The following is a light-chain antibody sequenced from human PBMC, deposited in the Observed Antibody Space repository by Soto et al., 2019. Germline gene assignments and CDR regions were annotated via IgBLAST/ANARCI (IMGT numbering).Light chain of an antibody. V-gene: IGKV3-15*01. J-gene: IGKJ5*01. CDR2: GAS. Sequence: EIVLTQSPATLSVSPGESATLSCRASQSVSSRLGWYQQRPGQAPRLLIYGASTRATGIPARFSGSGSGTEFPLTISSLKSEVSEFYYCKKYANWPPFTFGQGKRREIK. CDR1: QSVSSR. CDR3: KKYANWPPFT.